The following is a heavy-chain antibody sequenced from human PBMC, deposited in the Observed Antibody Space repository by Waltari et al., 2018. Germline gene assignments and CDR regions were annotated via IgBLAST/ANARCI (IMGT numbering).Heavy chain of an antibody. D-gene: IGHD3-22*01. CDR1: GGTFSSYT. Sequence: QVQLVQSGAEVKKPGSSVKVSCKASGGTFSSYTISWVRQAPGQGLEWMGIINPSGGSTSYEQKFQGRVTMTRDTSTSTVYMELSSLRSEDTAVYYCAREGYYDSSGYYYVDYWGQGTLVTVSS. CDR3: AREGYYDSSGYYYVDY. J-gene: IGHJ4*02. V-gene: IGHV1-46*01. CDR2: INPSGGST.